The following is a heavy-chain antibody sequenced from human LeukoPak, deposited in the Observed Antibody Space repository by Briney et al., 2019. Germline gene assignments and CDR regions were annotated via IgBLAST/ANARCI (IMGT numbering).Heavy chain of an antibody. V-gene: IGHV3-23*01. Sequence: PGGSLRLSCAASGFTFSSYAMSWVRQAPGKGLEWVSAISGSGGSTYYADSVKGRFTISGDNSKNTLYLQMNSLRAEDTAIYNCAKDMGLRSSSWVFDDWGQGTLVTVSS. D-gene: IGHD6-13*01. CDR2: ISGSGGST. CDR3: AKDMGLRSSSWVFDD. CDR1: GFTFSSYA. J-gene: IGHJ4*02.